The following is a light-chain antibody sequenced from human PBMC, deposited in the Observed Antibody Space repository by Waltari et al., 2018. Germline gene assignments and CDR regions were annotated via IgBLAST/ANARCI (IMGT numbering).Light chain of an antibody. CDR2: DAS. J-gene: IGKJ4*01. CDR1: QSVSSY. V-gene: IGKV3-11*01. CDR3: QQRSNWLT. Sequence: LSLSPGERATLSCRASQSVSSYLAWYQQKPGQAPRLLIYDASNRATGIPARFSGSGSGTDFTLTISSLEPEDFAVYYCQQRSNWLTFGGGTKVEIK.